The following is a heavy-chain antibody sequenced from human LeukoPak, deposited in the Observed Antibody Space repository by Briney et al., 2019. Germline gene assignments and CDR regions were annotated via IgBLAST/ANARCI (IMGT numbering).Heavy chain of an antibody. CDR1: GFTFSTYT. CDR2: ISGDGSTT. Sequence: RGSLRLSCAGSGFTFSTYTMNWVRQAPGKGLEWVSGISGDGSTTAYADSVKGRFTLSRDNSRNTVWLQMDSLRVDDMGVYFCAKDEKPDGRWNIDHWGQGTLVTVSS. J-gene: IGHJ4*02. V-gene: IGHV3-23*01. CDR3: AKDEKPDGRWNIDH. D-gene: IGHD1/OR15-1a*01.